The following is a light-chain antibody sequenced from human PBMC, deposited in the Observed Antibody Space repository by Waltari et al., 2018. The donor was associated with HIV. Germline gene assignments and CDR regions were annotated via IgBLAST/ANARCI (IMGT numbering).Light chain of an antibody. J-gene: IGLJ2*01. CDR1: KIGTKR. CDR2: DDS. Sequence: YVLTQAPSLSVAPGQTARITCGGNKIGTKRVPWYQQKPGQAPVLVVYDDSDRPSGIPERFSGSNSRNTATLTISGVEAGDEADYYCQVWDNNSEPNVAFGGGTKLTV. V-gene: IGLV3-21*02. CDR3: QVWDNNSEPNVA.